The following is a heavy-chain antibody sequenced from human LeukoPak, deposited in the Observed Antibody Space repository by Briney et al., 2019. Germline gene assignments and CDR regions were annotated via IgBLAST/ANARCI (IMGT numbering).Heavy chain of an antibody. CDR1: GGSISSSSYY. Sequence: PSETLSLTCTVSGGSISSSSYYWGWIRQPPGKGLEWIGSIYYSGSTYYNPSLKSRVTISVDTSKNQFSLKLSSVTAADTAVYYCARKGYYGSHAFDIWGQGTMVTVSS. J-gene: IGHJ3*02. CDR2: IYYSGST. D-gene: IGHD3-22*01. V-gene: IGHV4-39*07. CDR3: ARKGYYGSHAFDI.